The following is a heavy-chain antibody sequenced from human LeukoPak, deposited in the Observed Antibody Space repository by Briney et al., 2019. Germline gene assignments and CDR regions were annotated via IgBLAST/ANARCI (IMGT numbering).Heavy chain of an antibody. D-gene: IGHD2-15*01. CDR3: ARAPSGCGGTCAFDY. CDR1: GGSISNSF. J-gene: IGHJ4*02. Sequence: SETLSLTCTVSGGSISNSFWSWIRQPAGKGLEWIGRIYDDGSTNYNPSLKSRITVSLDTPENQISLKLTSVTAADTAVYFCARAPSGCGGTCAFDYWGQGILVTVSS. CDR2: IYDDGST. V-gene: IGHV4-4*07.